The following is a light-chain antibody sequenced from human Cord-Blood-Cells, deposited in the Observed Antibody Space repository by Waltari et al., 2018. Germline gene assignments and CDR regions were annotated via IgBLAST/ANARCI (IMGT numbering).Light chain of an antibody. J-gene: IGKJ4*01. CDR3: QQYNNWPLT. CDR2: GAS. V-gene: IGKV3D-15*01. Sequence: EIVMTQSPATLSVSPGERATLSCRTSQIVSSNLAWYQQKPGQAPRLLIHGASTRPTGIPARFSGSGSGTEFTLTISSLQSEDFAVYYCQQYNNWPLTFGGGTKVEIK. CDR1: QIVSSN.